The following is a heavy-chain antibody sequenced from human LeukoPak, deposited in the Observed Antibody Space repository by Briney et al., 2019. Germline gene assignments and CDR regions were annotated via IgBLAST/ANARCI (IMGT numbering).Heavy chain of an antibody. V-gene: IGHV3-74*01. D-gene: IGHD2/OR15-2a*01. CDR2: INTDGTII. CDR1: VFTFSSYW. J-gene: IGHJ4*02. Sequence: GGSLRLSCAASVFTFSSYWMHWVRQTPWRGLVWVARINTDGTIIDYADSVQGRFTISRDNAKNTLYLQMNSLRAEGTALYYCVKDLDFRADCWGQGTLVTVSS. CDR3: VKDLDFRADC.